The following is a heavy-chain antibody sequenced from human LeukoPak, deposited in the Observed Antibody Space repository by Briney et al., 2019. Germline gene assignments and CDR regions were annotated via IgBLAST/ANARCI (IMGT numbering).Heavy chain of an antibody. CDR1: GYTFTSYA. D-gene: IGHD3-3*01. Sequence: ASVKVSCKASGYTFTSYAMHWVRQAPGQRLEWMGWINAGNGNTKYSQKFQGKVTITRDTSASTAYMELSSLRSEDTAVYYCARGGYDFWSARPYFDYWGQGTLVTVSS. CDR3: ARGGYDFWSARPYFDY. J-gene: IGHJ4*02. CDR2: INAGNGNT. V-gene: IGHV1-3*01.